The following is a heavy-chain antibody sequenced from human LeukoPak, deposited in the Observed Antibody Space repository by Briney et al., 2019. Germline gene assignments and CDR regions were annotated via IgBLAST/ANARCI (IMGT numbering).Heavy chain of an antibody. J-gene: IGHJ3*01. CDR3: ASHPTAYRNSPTTP. V-gene: IGHV4-39*01. Sequence: PSETLSLTCTVSGGSVSSGSYYWGWIRQPPGKGLEWIGSIYYSGSTYYNPSLKSRVTISVDTSKNQFSLKLSSVTAADTAVYYCASHPTAYRNSPTTPWGQGTMVTVSS. CDR2: IYYSGST. CDR1: GGSVSSGSYY. D-gene: IGHD6-13*01.